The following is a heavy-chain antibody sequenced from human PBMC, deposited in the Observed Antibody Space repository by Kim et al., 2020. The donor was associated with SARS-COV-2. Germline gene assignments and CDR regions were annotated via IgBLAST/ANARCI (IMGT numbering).Heavy chain of an antibody. CDR2: ISGSGVST. D-gene: IGHD3-10*01. CDR1: GFTFSSYA. J-gene: IGHJ5*01. CDR3: AMGPYGAGRYFHFYS. Sequence: GGSLRLSCGASGFTFSSYAMSWVRQAPGKGLEWVSAISGSGVSTYYEDSVRGRFTISRDNSKNTLYLQIHSLRAEDMAVYYCAMGPYGAGRYFHFYSWG. V-gene: IGHV3-23*01.